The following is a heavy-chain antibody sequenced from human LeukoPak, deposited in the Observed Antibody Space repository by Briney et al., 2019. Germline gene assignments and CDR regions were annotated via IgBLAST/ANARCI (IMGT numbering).Heavy chain of an antibody. D-gene: IGHD3-3*01. CDR1: GYTFTSYG. J-gene: IGHJ4*02. Sequence: ASVKVSCKASGYTFTSYGISWVRQAPGQGLEWMGWISAYNGNTNYAQKLQGRVTMTTDTSTSTACMELRSLRSDDTAVYYCARPRGYDFWSGYYTGKYYFDYWGQGTLVTVSS. V-gene: IGHV1-18*01. CDR2: ISAYNGNT. CDR3: ARPRGYDFWSGYYTGKYYFDY.